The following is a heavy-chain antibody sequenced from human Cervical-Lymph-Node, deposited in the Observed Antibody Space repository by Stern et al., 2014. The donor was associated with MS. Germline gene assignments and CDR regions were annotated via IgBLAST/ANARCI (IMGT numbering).Heavy chain of an antibody. CDR2: ISYDGRT. D-gene: IGHD4-11*01. CDR3: ARVSTSFDD. CDR1: GGSISSYY. Sequence: QVQLQESGPGVVKPSETLSLTCTVSGGSISSYYWSWIRQPPGKGLEVIGYISYDGRTNYNSSLKSRVTISLDTSKKQFSLKLDSVSAADTAVYFCARVSTSFDDWGKGTLVTVSS. V-gene: IGHV4-59*01. J-gene: IGHJ4*02.